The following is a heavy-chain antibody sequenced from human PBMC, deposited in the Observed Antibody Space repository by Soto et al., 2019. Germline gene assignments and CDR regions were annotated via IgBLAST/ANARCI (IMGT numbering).Heavy chain of an antibody. CDR1: GGSISSVGYY. CDR3: ARAVGDLGTTFDP. CDR2: IDYSGIT. Sequence: QVQLQESGPGLVKPSQTLSLTCTVSGGSISSVGYYWNWIRQHPGKDLEWVGYIDYSGITHHNPSLKSRLFISVDTSKNQFSVKLRSVTAADTAVYYCARAVGDLGTTFDPWGQETLVTVSS. V-gene: IGHV4-31*03. J-gene: IGHJ5*02. D-gene: IGHD1-26*01.